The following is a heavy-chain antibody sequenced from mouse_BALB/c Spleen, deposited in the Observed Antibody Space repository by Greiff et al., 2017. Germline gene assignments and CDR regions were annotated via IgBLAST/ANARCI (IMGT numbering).Heavy chain of an antibody. CDR1: GYTFTSYW. CDR3: AGGWPTGTVDY. J-gene: IGHJ4*01. D-gene: IGHD4-1*01. CDR2: INPSTGYT. Sequence: QVQLQQSGAELATPGASVKMSCKASGYTFTSYWMHWVKQRPGQGLEWIGYINPSTGYTEYNQKFKDKATLTADKSSSTAYMHLSSLTSEDSAVYYCAGGWPTGTVDYWGQGTSVTVSS. V-gene: IGHV1-7*01.